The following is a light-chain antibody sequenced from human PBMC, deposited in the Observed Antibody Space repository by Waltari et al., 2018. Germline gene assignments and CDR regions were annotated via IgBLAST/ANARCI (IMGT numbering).Light chain of an antibody. CDR3: CSYAGSSTLWV. CDR1: SSDVGSYNL. Sequence: QSALTQPASVSGSPGPSITISCTGTSSDVGSYNLVSWYQQHPGKAPKLMIYEVSKRPSGVSNRFSGSKSGNTASLTISGLQAEDEAGYYCCSYAGSSTLWVFGTGTKVTVL. V-gene: IGLV2-23*02. CDR2: EVS. J-gene: IGLJ1*01.